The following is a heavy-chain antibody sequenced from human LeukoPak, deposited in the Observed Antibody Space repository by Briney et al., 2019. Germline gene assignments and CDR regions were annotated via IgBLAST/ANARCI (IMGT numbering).Heavy chain of an antibody. D-gene: IGHD6-13*01. CDR3: ARDQAGMVMYY. J-gene: IGHJ4*02. CDR2: IIPIFGTA. Sequence: SVKVSCKASGYTFSSYYMHWVRQAPGQGLEWMGGIIPIFGTANYAQKFQGRVTITADKSTSTAYMELSSLRSEDTAVYYCARDQAGMVMYYWGQGTLVTVSS. V-gene: IGHV1-69*06. CDR1: GYTFSSYY.